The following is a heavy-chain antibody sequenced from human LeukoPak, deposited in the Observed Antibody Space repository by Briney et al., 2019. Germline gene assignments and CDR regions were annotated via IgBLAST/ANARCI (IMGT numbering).Heavy chain of an antibody. CDR3: ARGLNNVFD. D-gene: IGHD1/OR15-1a*01. CDR2: MSPNSGYT. J-gene: IGHJ4*02. CDR1: GYKFTNYD. Sequence: ASVKVSCKTSGYKFTNYDITWVRQATGQGLEWMGWMSPNSGYTGYAQKFQGRVTLTRNTSISTAYMELSGLRSEDTAVYYCARGLNNVFDWGQGTLVTVSS. V-gene: IGHV1-8*01.